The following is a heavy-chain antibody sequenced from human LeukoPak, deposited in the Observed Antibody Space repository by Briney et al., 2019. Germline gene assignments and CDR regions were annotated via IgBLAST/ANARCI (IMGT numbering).Heavy chain of an antibody. CDR1: GGSFSGYY. J-gene: IGHJ5*02. CDR3: ARDYDFWSGYYPINWSDP. D-gene: IGHD3-3*01. Sequence: SETLSLTCAVYGGSFSGYYWSWIRQPPGKGLEWIGEINHSGSTNYNPSLKSRVTISVDTSKNQFSLKLSAVTAADTAVYYCARDYDFWSGYYPINWSDPWGQGTLVTVSS. V-gene: IGHV4-34*01. CDR2: INHSGST.